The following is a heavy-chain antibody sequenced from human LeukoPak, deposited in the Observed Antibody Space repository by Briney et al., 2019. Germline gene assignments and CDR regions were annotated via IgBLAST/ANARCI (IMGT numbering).Heavy chain of an antibody. CDR1: GYTLTESS. CDR3: ARDRSPFGEFSYYYYGMDV. J-gene: IGHJ6*02. V-gene: IGHV1-24*01. CDR2: FDPEDGET. Sequence: GASVKVSCKVSGYTLTESSMHWVRQAPGKGLEWMGGFDPEDGETIYAQKFQGRVTMTEDTSTDTAYMELSSLRSEDTAVYYCARDRSPFGEFSYYYYGMDVWGQGTTVTVSS. D-gene: IGHD3-10*01.